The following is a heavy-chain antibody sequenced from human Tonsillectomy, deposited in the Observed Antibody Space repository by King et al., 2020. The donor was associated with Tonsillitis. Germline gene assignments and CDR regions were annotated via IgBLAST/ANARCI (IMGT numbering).Heavy chain of an antibody. D-gene: IGHD2-15*01. J-gene: IGHJ4*02. Sequence: VQLVESGGGVVQPGRSLRLSCAASGFTFSSHAMHGVRQAPGKGLEGVAVISYDGSNDYYADSVKGRFTISRDNSKNTLYLQMYSLRADDTAVYYCARDPIHCSGGSCYFGGPDYWGQGTLVTVSS. CDR3: ARDPIHCSGGSCYFGGPDY. CDR2: ISYDGSND. CDR1: GFTFSSHA. V-gene: IGHV3-30*04.